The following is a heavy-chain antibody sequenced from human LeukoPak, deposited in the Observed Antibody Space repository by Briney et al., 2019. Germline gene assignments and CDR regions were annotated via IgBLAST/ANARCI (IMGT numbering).Heavy chain of an antibody. D-gene: IGHD6-6*01. Sequence: GGSLSLSCSASGFTFSSFAMSRLRQAPGQGWVWVSAISGGGGSTYYADSVKGRFTISRDNSKNTLYLQMNSLRAEDTAVYNCAKRAGAAREGVFFYFDYWGQGTLVTVSS. J-gene: IGHJ4*02. V-gene: IGHV3-23*01. CDR3: AKRAGAAREGVFFYFDY. CDR1: GFTFSSFA. CDR2: ISGGGGST.